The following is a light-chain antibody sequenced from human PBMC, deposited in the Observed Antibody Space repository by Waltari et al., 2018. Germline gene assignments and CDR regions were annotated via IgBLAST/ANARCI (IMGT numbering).Light chain of an antibody. Sequence: QSALTQPASVSGSPGQSITISCTGTSSDVGGYNSVPGSQQYPGKAPNLMTFEVSNWPSGVSNRFSGSKSGNTASLTISGLQAEDEADYYCSSYASSDTWVFGGGTKLTVL. CDR3: SSYASSDTWV. CDR2: EVS. CDR1: SSDVGGYNS. J-gene: IGLJ3*02. V-gene: IGLV2-14*01.